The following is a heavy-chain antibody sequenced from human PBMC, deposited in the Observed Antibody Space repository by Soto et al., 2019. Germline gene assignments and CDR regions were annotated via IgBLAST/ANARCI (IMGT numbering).Heavy chain of an antibody. CDR3: ARLRVVTSGYHFDI. D-gene: IGHD3-22*01. CDR2: IDWEDEK. V-gene: IGHV2-70*12. Sequence: SGPTLVNPTQTLTLTCSFSGFSLTTVSMCVSWIRQTPGKALEWLALIDWEDEKFYSASLKTRLTISSDTSKNQEVLTMTNMNPADTGTYYCARLRVVTSGYHFDIWGLGTLVTVS. J-gene: IGHJ4*02. CDR1: GFSLTTVSMC.